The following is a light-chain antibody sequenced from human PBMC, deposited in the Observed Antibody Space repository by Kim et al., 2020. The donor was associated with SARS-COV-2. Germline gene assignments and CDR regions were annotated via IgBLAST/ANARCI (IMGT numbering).Light chain of an antibody. Sequence: EIVMTQSPATLSVSPGERVTLSCRASQSISSNLGWYQQKPGQAPRLLIYGASTRATGIPARFSGSGSGTEFTLTISSLQSEDFAVYCCQQYNDWPWTFGQGTKLEI. V-gene: IGKV3-15*01. CDR1: QSISSN. CDR2: GAS. J-gene: IGKJ1*01. CDR3: QQYNDWPWT.